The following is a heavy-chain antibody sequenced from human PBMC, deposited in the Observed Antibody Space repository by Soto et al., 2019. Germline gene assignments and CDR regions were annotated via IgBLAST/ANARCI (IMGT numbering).Heavy chain of an antibody. CDR2: MNPNSCNT. J-gene: IGHJ4*02. Sequence: QVQLVQSGAEVKKPGASVKVSCKASGYTFTSYDINWVRQATGQGLEWMGWMNPNSCNTGYSQKCQGRVTMTRNTSVRTGYMELSTLRSKDMAVYYWKCRHWRGELDYCVQGTMVTVSS. CDR1: GYTFTSYD. CDR3: KCRHWRGELDY. D-gene: IGHD3-16*01. V-gene: IGHV1-8*01.